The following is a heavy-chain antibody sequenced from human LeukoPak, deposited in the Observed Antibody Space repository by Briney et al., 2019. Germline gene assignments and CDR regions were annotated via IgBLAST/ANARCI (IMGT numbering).Heavy chain of an antibody. D-gene: IGHD3-10*02. CDR1: GFTFDDYA. CDR3: AELGITMIGGV. J-gene: IGHJ6*04. CDR2: ISWNSFTI. Sequence: GGSLRLSCAASGFTFDDYAMHWVRQAPGKGLEWVSGISWNSFTIGYADSVKGRFTISRDNAKNSLYLQMNSLRAEDTAVYYCAELGITMIGGVWGKGTTVTISS. V-gene: IGHV3-9*01.